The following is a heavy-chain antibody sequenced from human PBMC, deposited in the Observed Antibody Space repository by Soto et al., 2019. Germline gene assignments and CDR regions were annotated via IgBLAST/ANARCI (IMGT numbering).Heavy chain of an antibody. CDR1: GFTFSSDW. CDR3: ARDLKGILDSPAPVNYYYYMDV. CDR2: INSDGSST. J-gene: IGHJ6*03. D-gene: IGHD3-9*01. Sequence: GGSLRLSCAASGFTFSSDWMHWVRQAPGKGLVWVSRINSDGSSTSYADSVKGRFTISRDNAKNTLYLQMNSLRAEDTAVYYCARDLKGILDSPAPVNYYYYMDVWGKGTTVTGSS. V-gene: IGHV3-74*01.